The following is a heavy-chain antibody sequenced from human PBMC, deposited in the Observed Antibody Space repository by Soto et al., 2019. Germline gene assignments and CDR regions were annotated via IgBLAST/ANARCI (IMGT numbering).Heavy chain of an antibody. CDR2: IYPGDSDT. J-gene: IGHJ4*02. CDR3: ASDLTLTSMNY. Sequence: PGESLKISCKCSGYSFTKYWIVWVRQMPGKGLEWVGVIYPGDSDTRYSPSFEGQVTISADRSISTAYLQWNSLKASDTAMYYCASDLTLTSMNYWGQGTLVTVSS. D-gene: IGHD3-9*01. CDR1: GYSFTKYW. V-gene: IGHV5-51*01.